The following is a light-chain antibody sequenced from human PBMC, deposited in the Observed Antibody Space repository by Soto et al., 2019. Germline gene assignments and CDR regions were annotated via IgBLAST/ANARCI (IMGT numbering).Light chain of an antibody. V-gene: IGKV1-5*01. Sequence: DIQMTQSPSTLSASVGDRVTITCRASQTISNWLAWYQQKPGKAPKLLLYDASSLESGVPSRLSGSGSGTEFTLTISSLQPDDFATYYCQQYNSYWRTFGQGTKVEIK. CDR1: QTISNW. J-gene: IGKJ1*01. CDR2: DAS. CDR3: QQYNSYWRT.